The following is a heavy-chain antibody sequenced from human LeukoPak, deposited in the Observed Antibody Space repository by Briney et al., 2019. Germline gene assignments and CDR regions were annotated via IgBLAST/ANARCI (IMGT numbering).Heavy chain of an antibody. V-gene: IGHV3-48*03. CDR2: ISRSGSTI. Sequence: PGGSLRLSCAASGFSFSSYEMNWVRQAPGKGPEWVSYISRSGSTIYYADSVKGRFTISRDNAKNSLYLQMNSLRAEDTAVYYCARSPRLWGSGSQFDYWGQGTLVTVSS. CDR3: ARSPRLWGSGSQFDY. D-gene: IGHD3-10*01. CDR1: GFSFSSYE. J-gene: IGHJ4*02.